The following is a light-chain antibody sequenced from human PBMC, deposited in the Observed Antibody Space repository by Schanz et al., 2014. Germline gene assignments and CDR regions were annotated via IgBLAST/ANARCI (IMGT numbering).Light chain of an antibody. V-gene: IGKV3-15*01. Sequence: EIVMTQSPATLSVSPGERATLSCRASQSVRSNLAWYQQKPGQAPRLLIYGASTRATGIPARFSGSGSGTDFTLTISRLEPEDFAVYYCQQYGSSPPTFGQGTKVEIK. CDR2: GAS. CDR1: QSVRSN. CDR3: QQYGSSPPT. J-gene: IGKJ1*01.